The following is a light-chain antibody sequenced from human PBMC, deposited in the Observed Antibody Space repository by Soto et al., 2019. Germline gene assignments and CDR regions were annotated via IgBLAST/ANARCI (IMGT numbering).Light chain of an antibody. J-gene: IGKJ2*01. CDR2: GAS. CDR1: QGISEY. Sequence: DIQMAQSPSSLSASIGDRVTITCRASQGISEYLAWYQQRPGNAPNLLIYGASILQSGVPSRFSGSGSGTHFTLTISSLQPEDFAVYYCQQYNNWPPYTFGQGTKLEIK. V-gene: IGKV1-27*01. CDR3: QQYNNWPPYT.